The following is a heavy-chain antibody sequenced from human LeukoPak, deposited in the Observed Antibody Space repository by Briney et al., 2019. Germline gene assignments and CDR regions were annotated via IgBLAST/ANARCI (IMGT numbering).Heavy chain of an antibody. D-gene: IGHD1/OR15-1a*01. Sequence: GASVKVSCKASGYTFTSYYMHWVRQAPGQGLEWMGIINPSGGSTSYAQKFQGRVTMTRDMSTGTVYMELSSLRSEDTAVYYCAREWNTDAFDIWGQGTMVTVSS. CDR1: GYTFTSYY. CDR2: INPSGGST. J-gene: IGHJ3*02. V-gene: IGHV1-46*01. CDR3: AREWNTDAFDI.